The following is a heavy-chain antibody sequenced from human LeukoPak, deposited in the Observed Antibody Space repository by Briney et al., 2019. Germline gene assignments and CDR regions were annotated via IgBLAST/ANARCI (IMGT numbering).Heavy chain of an antibody. CDR3: FDY. D-gene: IGHD3-22*01. J-gene: IGHJ4*02. CDR1: GDAITGSSDY. Sequence: PSETLSLTCTLSGDAITGSSDYWGWIRQSPGKGLEWIGSMYYSGNTYSNPSLESRVTMSADTSKNQCSLYYCARQYFDRTGYYYFDYWGQGTLVIVSS. CDR2: MYYSGNT. V-gene: IGHV4-39*01.